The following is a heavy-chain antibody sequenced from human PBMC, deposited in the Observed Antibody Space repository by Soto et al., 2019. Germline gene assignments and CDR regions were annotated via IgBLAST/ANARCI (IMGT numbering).Heavy chain of an antibody. V-gene: IGHV4-31*03. CDR2: IFDSGTT. D-gene: IGHD1-20*01. CDR3: ARGWHRVTGTYDF. CDR1: GDSISSVNYD. Sequence: QVQLQESGPGRVKPSQTLSLTCTVSGDSISSVNYDFHWIRQHPGKGLEWMGFIFDSGTTYYNPSLESRVTISVDLSKRQFSLSLRSVTAADTAVYYFARGWHRVTGTYDFWGQGTLVTVTS. J-gene: IGHJ4*02.